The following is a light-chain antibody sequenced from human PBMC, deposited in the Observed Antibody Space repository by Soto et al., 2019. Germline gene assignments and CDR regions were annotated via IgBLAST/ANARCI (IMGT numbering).Light chain of an antibody. CDR1: QSLVSSDGDPY. CDR2: DVS. CDR3: MQGAHWPPFT. J-gene: IGKJ3*01. Sequence: DVVLTQSPLSLPVTLGQPASISCRSSQSLVSSDGDPYLNWFLQRPGQSPRRLIYDVSKRDSEVPDRFSGRGADNNFTLEGSRAEATDVGVHYCMQGAHWPPFTFGPGTRVDFK. V-gene: IGKV2-30*01.